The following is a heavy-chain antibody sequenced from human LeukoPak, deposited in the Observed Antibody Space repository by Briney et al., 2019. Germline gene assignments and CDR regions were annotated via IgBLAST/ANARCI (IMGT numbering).Heavy chain of an antibody. CDR1: GYTFTSYD. V-gene: IGHV1-2*02. D-gene: IGHD3-3*01. J-gene: IGHJ4*02. CDR3: ARGGRITIFGVVIYMLDY. CDR2: MNPNSGGT. Sequence: GASVKVSCKASGYTFTSYDINWVRQATGQGLEWMGWMNPNSGGTNYAQKFQGRVTMTRDTSISTAYMELSRLRSDDTAVYYCARGGRITIFGVVIYMLDYWGQGTLVTVSS.